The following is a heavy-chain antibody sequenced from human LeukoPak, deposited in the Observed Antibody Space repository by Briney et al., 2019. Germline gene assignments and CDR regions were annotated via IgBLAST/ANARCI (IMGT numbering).Heavy chain of an antibody. D-gene: IGHD6-13*01. CDR2: IKQDGSEK. Sequence: LGGSLRLSCAASGFTFSSYWMSWVRQAPGKGLEWVANIKQDGSEKYYVDSVKGRFTISRDNAKNSLYLQMNSLRAEDTAVYYCARDYRHSSSWYYFDYWGQGTLVTVSS. V-gene: IGHV3-7*01. CDR3: ARDYRHSSSWYYFDY. CDR1: GFTFSSYW. J-gene: IGHJ4*02.